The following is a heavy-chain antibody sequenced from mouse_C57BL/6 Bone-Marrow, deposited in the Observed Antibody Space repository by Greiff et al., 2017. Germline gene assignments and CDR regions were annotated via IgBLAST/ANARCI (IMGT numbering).Heavy chain of an antibody. D-gene: IGHD4-1*01. V-gene: IGHV1-54*01. J-gene: IGHJ2*01. CDR2: INPGSGGT. CDR3: ARSAELGPYFDY. CDR1: GYAFTNYL. Sequence: QVQLQQSGAELVRPGTSVKVSCKASGYAFTNYLIEWVKQRPGQGLEWIGVINPGSGGTNYNEKFKGKATLTADKSSSTAYMQLSSLTSEDSAVYFCARSAELGPYFDYWGQGTTLTVSS.